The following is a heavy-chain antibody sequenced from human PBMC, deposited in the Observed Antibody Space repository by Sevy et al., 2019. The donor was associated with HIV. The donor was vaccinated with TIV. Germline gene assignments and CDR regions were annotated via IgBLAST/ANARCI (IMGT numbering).Heavy chain of an antibody. D-gene: IGHD4-17*01. CDR2: ISYDGSNK. CDR3: ARDQHDYAGNLRTGWFDR. Sequence: GGSLRLSCAASGFTFSSYAMHWVRQAPGKGLEWVAVISYDGSNKYYADSVKGRFTISRDNSKNTLYLQVKSLRTEDTAVYYCARDQHDYAGNLRTGWFDRWGQGTLVTVSS. CDR1: GFTFSSYA. V-gene: IGHV3-30-3*01. J-gene: IGHJ5*02.